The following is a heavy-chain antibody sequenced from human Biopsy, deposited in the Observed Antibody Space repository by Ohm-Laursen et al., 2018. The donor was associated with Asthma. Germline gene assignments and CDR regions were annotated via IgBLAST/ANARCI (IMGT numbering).Heavy chain of an antibody. Sequence: ALVKVSCNASGGTFTTYSISWVRQAPGQGLVWMGGIIPLIGTPNYAQKFQGRVTITADASTNTAYMDLSSLRSEDTAVYYCASPLGDYYDSSGYYYASLGYWGLGTLVIVSS. J-gene: IGHJ4*02. V-gene: IGHV1-69*13. CDR1: GGTFTTYS. CDR3: ASPLGDYYDSSGYYYASLGY. CDR2: IIPLIGTP. D-gene: IGHD3-22*01.